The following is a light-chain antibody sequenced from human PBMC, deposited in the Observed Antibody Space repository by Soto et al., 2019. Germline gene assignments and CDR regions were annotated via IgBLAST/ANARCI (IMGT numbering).Light chain of an antibody. J-gene: IGKJ5*01. CDR2: GAS. V-gene: IGKV3-20*01. CDR3: QHYGSSQIT. Sequence: IVLTQSPCTLSLSPGDRAVLSCRANQQFSINDLAWYQQKPGQAPRLLIYGASGRATGVPDRFGVSASGTDFSLTISRLEPEDFAVYFCQHYGSSQITFGQGTRLDIK. CDR1: QQFSIND.